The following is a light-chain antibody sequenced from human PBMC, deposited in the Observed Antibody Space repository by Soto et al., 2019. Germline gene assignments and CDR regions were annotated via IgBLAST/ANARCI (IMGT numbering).Light chain of an antibody. CDR2: GAS. CDR3: QQYGSLSWT. V-gene: IGKV3-15*01. CDR1: QSVSSN. Sequence: EIVMTQTPATLSVSPWESATPSCRASQSVSSNLAWYQQKPGQAPRLLIYGASTRAPGFPARFSGSGSGTDFTLTISRLEPEDFAVYYCQQYGSLSWTFGQGIKVDI. J-gene: IGKJ1*01.